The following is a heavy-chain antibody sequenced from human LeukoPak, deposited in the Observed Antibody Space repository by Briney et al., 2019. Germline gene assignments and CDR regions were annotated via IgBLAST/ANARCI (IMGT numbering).Heavy chain of an antibody. CDR3: AKSRRLLLWFGELFDY. CDR1: GFTFSSYG. CDR2: ISYDGSNK. D-gene: IGHD3-10*01. Sequence: SGGSLRLSCAASGFTFSSYGMHWVRQAPGKGLEWVAVISYDGSNKYYADSVKGRFTISRDNSKNTLYLQMNSLRAEDTAVYYCAKSRRLLLWFGELFDYWGQGTLVTVSS. V-gene: IGHV3-30*18. J-gene: IGHJ4*02.